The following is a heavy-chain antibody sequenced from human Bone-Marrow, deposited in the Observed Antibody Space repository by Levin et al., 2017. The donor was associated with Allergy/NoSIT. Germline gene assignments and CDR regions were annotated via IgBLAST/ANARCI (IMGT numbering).Heavy chain of an antibody. D-gene: IGHD3-22*01. CDR2: IYYNGST. CDR1: GGSISNYH. Sequence: SETLSLTCTVSGGSISNYHWNWIRQPPGKGLEWIGHIYYNGSTKYNPSLKSRVTMSVATSRNQFSLKLSSVTAADTAVYYCARGGRFYDSSLNYWGQGTPVTVSS. CDR3: ARGGRFYDSSLNY. J-gene: IGHJ4*02. V-gene: IGHV4-59*01.